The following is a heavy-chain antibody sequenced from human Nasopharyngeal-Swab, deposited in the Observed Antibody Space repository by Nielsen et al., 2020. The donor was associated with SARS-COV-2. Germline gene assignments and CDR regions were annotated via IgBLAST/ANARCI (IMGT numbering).Heavy chain of an antibody. J-gene: IGHJ4*02. D-gene: IGHD2-15*01. V-gene: IGHV3-23*01. CDR3: TTGEECSGGSCYLSYYFDY. CDR2: ISGSGGST. Sequence: VRQAPGKGLEWVSAISGSGGSTYYADSVKGRFTISRDNSKNTLYLQMNSLKTEDTAVYYCTTGEECSGGSCYLSYYFDYWGQGTLVTVSS.